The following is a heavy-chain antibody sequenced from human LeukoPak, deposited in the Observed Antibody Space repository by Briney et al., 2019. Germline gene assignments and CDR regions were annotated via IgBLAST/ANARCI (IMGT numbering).Heavy chain of an antibody. D-gene: IGHD3-16*02. CDR2: IYYSGST. J-gene: IGHJ4*02. CDR1: GGSISRYY. Sequence: SQSLSLTCTVSGGSISRYYWSWIRQPPGKGLEWIGYIYYSGSTNYNPSLKSRVTISVDTSKNLFSLKLSSVTAADTAVYYCARHEYDYVWGSYRTTFDFWGQGTLVTVSS. CDR3: ARHEYDYVWGSYRTTFDF. V-gene: IGHV4-59*08.